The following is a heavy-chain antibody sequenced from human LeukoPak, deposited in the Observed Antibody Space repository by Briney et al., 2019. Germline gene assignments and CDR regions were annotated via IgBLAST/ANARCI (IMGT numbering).Heavy chain of an antibody. CDR3: ARDNDYGNDY. CDR1: GFTFRSYW. CDR2: IAQDGSDK. V-gene: IGHV3-7*03. Sequence: GGALRLSCAACGFTFRSYWLKWVRPARGRGLEWVANIAQDGSDKYHLDSVKGRFTISRDNTKNSLSLEMNSLRAEDTALYYCARDNDYGNDYWGQGTLVTVSS. J-gene: IGHJ4*02. D-gene: IGHD4-17*01.